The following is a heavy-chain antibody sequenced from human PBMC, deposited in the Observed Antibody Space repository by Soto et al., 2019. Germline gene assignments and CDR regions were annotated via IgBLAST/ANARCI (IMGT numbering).Heavy chain of an antibody. Sequence: PSETLSLTCAVNGESFSGHFWSWIRQSPGKGLEWIGEINDSGSTNKNPSLKSRVTISVDRSKNQFSLKLNSVTAADTAVYYCARDTANYGVDYWGQGTLVTVSS. J-gene: IGHJ4*02. V-gene: IGHV4-34*09. CDR3: ARDTANYGVDY. CDR2: INDSGST. CDR1: GESFSGHF. D-gene: IGHD1-7*01.